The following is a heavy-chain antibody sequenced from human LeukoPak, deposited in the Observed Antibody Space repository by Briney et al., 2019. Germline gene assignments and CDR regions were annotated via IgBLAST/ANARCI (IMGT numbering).Heavy chain of an antibody. CDR3: ARHEKSSGWYYDY. D-gene: IGHD6-19*01. CDR2: IYYSGST. CDR1: GGSISNYY. V-gene: IGHV4-59*08. J-gene: IGHJ4*02. Sequence: SETLSLTCTVSGGSISNYYWSWIRQPPGKGLEWIGYIYYSGSTNYNPSLRSRVTISVDTSKNQFSLKLSSVTAADTAVYYCARHEKSSGWYYDYWGQGTLVTVSS.